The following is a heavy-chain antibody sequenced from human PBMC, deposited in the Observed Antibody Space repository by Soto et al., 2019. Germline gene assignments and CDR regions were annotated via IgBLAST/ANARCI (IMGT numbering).Heavy chain of an antibody. CDR2: IILIFGTP. CDR1: GGIFSIYA. D-gene: IGHD3-10*01. V-gene: IGHV1-69*01. Sequence: QVQLVQSGAEVKKPGSSVKASCTLPGGIFSIYAISWLRRAPGQGLEWRGGIILIFGTPNYAQRFQGRVTITADESTSTAYMELSRLRSEDTAVYYCARDRDDYGSGNYYNRIDFWGQGTLVTVSS. CDR3: ARDRDDYGSGNYYNRIDF. J-gene: IGHJ4*02.